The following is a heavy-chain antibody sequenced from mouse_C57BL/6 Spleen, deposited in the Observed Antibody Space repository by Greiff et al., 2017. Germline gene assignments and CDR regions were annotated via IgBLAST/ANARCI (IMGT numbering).Heavy chain of an antibody. CDR2: IWGVGST. J-gene: IGHJ4*01. CDR1: GFSLTSSG. D-gene: IGHD2-1*01. V-gene: IGHV2-6*01. CDR3: ASNYGNYGGAMDY. Sequence: QVQLKESGPGLVAPSQSLSITCTVSGFSLTSSGVDWVRQSPGKGLEWLGVIWGVGSTNYNSALKSRLSISKDNSKSQVFLKMNSLQTDDTAMYYCASNYGNYGGAMDYWGQGTSVTVSS.